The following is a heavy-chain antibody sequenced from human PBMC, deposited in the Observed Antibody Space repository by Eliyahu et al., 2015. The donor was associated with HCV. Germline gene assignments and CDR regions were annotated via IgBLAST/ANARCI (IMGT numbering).Heavy chain of an antibody. Sequence: QVQLVQSGAEVKKPGSSVKVSCKASGGXFSSYAXSWVRQAPGQGLEWMGRIIPILGIANYAQKFQGRVTITADKSTSTAYMELSSLRSEDTAVYYCARAVAGYHFDYWGQGTLVTVSS. CDR1: GGXFSSYA. CDR2: IIPILGIA. J-gene: IGHJ4*02. D-gene: IGHD6-19*01. CDR3: ARAVAGYHFDY. V-gene: IGHV1-69*04.